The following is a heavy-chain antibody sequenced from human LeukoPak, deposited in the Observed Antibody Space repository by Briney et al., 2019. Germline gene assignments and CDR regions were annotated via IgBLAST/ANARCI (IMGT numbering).Heavy chain of an antibody. V-gene: IGHV4-59*08. CDR3: ARRKTAGQLWPRDDAFDI. D-gene: IGHD3-10*01. Sequence: SSETLSLTCTVSGGSISSYFWTWIRQPPGKGLEWIGYIYYSGSTNYNPPLKSRVTISVDTSKNQFSLKLSSVTAADTALYFCARRKTAGQLWPRDDAFDIWGQGTMVTVSS. J-gene: IGHJ3*02. CDR2: IYYSGST. CDR1: GGSISSYF.